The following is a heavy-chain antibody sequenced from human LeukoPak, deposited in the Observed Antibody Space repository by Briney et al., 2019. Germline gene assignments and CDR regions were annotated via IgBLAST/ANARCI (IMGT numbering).Heavy chain of an antibody. J-gene: IGHJ3*02. Sequence: SETLSLTCTVSGGSISSSSYYWGWIRQPPGKGLEWIGRIYTSGSTNYNPSLKSRVTISVDTSKNQFSLKLSSVTAADTAVYYCARRGVTMIVGDAFDIWGQGTMVTVSS. V-gene: IGHV4-39*01. CDR1: GGSISSSSYY. CDR2: IYTSGST. CDR3: ARRGVTMIVGDAFDI. D-gene: IGHD3-22*01.